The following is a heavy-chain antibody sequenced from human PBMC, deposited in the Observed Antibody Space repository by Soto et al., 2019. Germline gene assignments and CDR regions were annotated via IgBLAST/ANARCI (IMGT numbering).Heavy chain of an antibody. CDR2: ISSSSSYI. CDR1: GFTFSSYS. CDR3: AVVGHREYYFDY. J-gene: IGHJ4*02. D-gene: IGHD2-15*01. V-gene: IGHV3-21*01. Sequence: EVQLVESGGGLVKPGGSLRLSCAASGFTFSSYSMNWVRQAPGKGLEWVSSISSSSSYIYYADSVKGRFTISRDNAKNSLYLQMNSLRAEDTAVYYCAVVGHREYYFDYWGQGTLVTVSS.